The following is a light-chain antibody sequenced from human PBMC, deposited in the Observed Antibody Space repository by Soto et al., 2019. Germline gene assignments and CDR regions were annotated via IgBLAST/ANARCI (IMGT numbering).Light chain of an antibody. J-gene: IGLJ2*01. CDR3: AAWDDSLNGVI. Sequence: QSVLTQPPSASGTPGQRVTISCSGSSSNIESNTVNWYQQLPGTAPKLLIYFNNQRPSGVPDRFSGSKSGTSASLAISGLQSEDEADYYCAAWDDSLNGVIFGGGTKLTVL. CDR2: FNN. V-gene: IGLV1-44*01. CDR1: SSNIESNT.